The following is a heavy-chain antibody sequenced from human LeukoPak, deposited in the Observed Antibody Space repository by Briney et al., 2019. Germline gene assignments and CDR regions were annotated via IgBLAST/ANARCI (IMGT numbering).Heavy chain of an antibody. V-gene: IGHV1-8*01. Sequence: ASVKVSCKASGYTFTSYDINWVRQATGQGLEWMGWMNPNSGNTGYAQKFQGRVTMTRNTSISTAYMELSSLRSEDTAVYYCARGLGITQWLVLNYYCYGMDVWGQGTTVTVSS. D-gene: IGHD6-19*01. CDR1: GYTFTSYD. J-gene: IGHJ6*02. CDR3: ARGLGITQWLVLNYYCYGMDV. CDR2: MNPNSGNT.